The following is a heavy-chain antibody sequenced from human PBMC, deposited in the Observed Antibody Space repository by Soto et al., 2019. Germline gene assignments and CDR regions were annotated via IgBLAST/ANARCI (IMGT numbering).Heavy chain of an antibody. J-gene: IGHJ4*02. CDR1: GYIFTSYY. D-gene: IGHD3-10*01. V-gene: IGHV1-46*03. CDR3: SRVDPGETSPFDH. CDR2: INPFDGSR. Sequence: ASVKGSCKAAGYIFTSYYIHWVRQAPGQGLEWMGWINPFDGSRMFAQSFQGRVTMTRDTSTSTVYMEVSSLRSEDTAVYYCSRVDPGETSPFDHWGQGTLVTVSS.